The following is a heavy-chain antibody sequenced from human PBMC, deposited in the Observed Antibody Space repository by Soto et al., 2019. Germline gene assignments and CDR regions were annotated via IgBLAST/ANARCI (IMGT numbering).Heavy chain of an antibody. V-gene: IGHV4-30-4*01. CDR3: VRGGGDNWFGP. CDR1: GGSISSGDYY. Sequence: SETLSLTCTVSGGSISSGDYYWSWIRQPPGKGLEWIGYIYYSGSTFYNPSLKNRVTISLDTSKIQFSLKLSSVTAADTAVYYCVRGGGDNWFGPWGQGTLVTVSS. D-gene: IGHD3-16*01. J-gene: IGHJ5*02. CDR2: IYYSGST.